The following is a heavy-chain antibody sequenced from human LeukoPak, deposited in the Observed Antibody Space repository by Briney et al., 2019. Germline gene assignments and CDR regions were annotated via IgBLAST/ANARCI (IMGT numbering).Heavy chain of an antibody. V-gene: IGHV4-39*07. J-gene: IGHJ5*02. CDR1: GGSISSSSYY. CDR3: ASDLGVVVTAPQSGWFDP. Sequence: SETLSLTCTVSGGSISSSSYYWGWIRQPPGKGLVWIGSIYYSGSTYYNPSLKSRVTISVDTSKNQFSLKLSSVTAADTAVYYCASDLGVVVTAPQSGWFDPWGQGTLVTVSS. CDR2: IYYSGST. D-gene: IGHD2-21*02.